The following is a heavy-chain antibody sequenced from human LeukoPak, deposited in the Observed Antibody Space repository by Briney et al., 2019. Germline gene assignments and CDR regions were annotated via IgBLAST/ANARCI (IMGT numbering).Heavy chain of an antibody. CDR2: INPNSGGT. J-gene: IGHJ6*03. CDR3: ARELGSGWFRSSWHYYYYMDV. V-gene: IGHV1-2*02. Sequence: ASVKVSCKASGYTFTGYYMHWVRQAPGQGLEWMGWINPNSGGTNYAQKFQGRVTMTRDTSISTAYMELSRLRSDDTAVYYCARELGSGWFRSSWHYYYYMDVWGKGTTVTISS. CDR1: GYTFTGYY. D-gene: IGHD6-19*01.